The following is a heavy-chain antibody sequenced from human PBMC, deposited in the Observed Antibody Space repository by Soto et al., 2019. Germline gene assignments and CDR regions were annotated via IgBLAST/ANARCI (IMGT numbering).Heavy chain of an antibody. J-gene: IGHJ1*01. Sequence: SETLSLTCTVSGGSISSYYWSWIRQPPGKGLEWIGYIYYSGSANYNPSLESRVTISVDTSKNQFSLKLSSVTAADTAVYYCARVGTYYYDSSGYYYPEYFQHWGQGTLVTVSS. CDR1: GGSISSYY. CDR2: IYYSGSA. CDR3: ARVGTYYYDSSGYYYPEYFQH. D-gene: IGHD3-22*01. V-gene: IGHV4-59*01.